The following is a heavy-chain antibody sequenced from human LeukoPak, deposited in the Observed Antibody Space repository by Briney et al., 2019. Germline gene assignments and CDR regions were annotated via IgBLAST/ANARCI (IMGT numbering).Heavy chain of an antibody. CDR2: IYYSGST. V-gene: IGHV4-39*07. J-gene: IGHJ3*02. CDR3: ARRAAAGTGVFDI. Sequence: SDTLSLPCTVSVGSISSSSYYWGWIRQPPGKGLEWIGSIYYSGSTYYNPSLKSRVTISVDTSKNQFSLKLSSVTGADTAVYYCARRAAAGTGVFDIWGEGTMVSVSS. D-gene: IGHD6-13*01. CDR1: VGSISSSSYY.